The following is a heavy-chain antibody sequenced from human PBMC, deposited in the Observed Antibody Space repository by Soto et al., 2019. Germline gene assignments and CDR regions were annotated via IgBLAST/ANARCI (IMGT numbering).Heavy chain of an antibody. CDR2: IKQDGSEK. J-gene: IGHJ4*02. CDR1: GFTFGSYW. V-gene: IGHV3-7*01. CDR3: AREGSNLFDY. Sequence: GGSLRLSCAASGFTFGSYWMSWVRQAPGKGLEWVANIKQDGSEKYYVDSVKGRFTISRDNAKNSLYLQMNSLRAEDTAVYYCAREGSNLFDYWGQGTLVX. D-gene: IGHD7-27*01.